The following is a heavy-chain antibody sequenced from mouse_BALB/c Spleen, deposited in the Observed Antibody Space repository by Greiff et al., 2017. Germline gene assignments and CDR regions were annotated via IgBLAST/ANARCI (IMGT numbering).Heavy chain of an antibody. CDR2: INPSNGGT. J-gene: IGHJ4*01. Sequence: VKLQQPGAELVKPGASVKLSCTASGYTFTSYYMYWVKQRPGQGLEWIGGINPSNGGTNFNEKFKSKSTLTVDKTSSTDYMQLSSLTSEDSAVSNYTRLILHYAMDYWGQGTSVTVSS. D-gene: IGHD5-1-1*01. V-gene: IGHV1S81*02. CDR3: TRLILHYAMDY. CDR1: GYTFTSYY.